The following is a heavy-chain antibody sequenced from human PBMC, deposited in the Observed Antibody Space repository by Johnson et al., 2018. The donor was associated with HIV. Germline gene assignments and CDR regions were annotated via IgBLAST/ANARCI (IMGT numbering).Heavy chain of an antibody. Sequence: VQLVESGGGVVQPGRSLRLSCAASGFTFSSYAMHWVRQAPGKGLEWVANIQQDGSEKYYVDSVKGRFTISRDNAKNSLYLQMNSLRAEDTGVYYCATDILFGTTRSDHDAFDTWGQGTMVTVSS. CDR2: IQQDGSEK. CDR3: ATDILFGTTRSDHDAFDT. V-gene: IGHV3-7*01. J-gene: IGHJ3*02. D-gene: IGHD1-1*01. CDR1: GFTFSSYA.